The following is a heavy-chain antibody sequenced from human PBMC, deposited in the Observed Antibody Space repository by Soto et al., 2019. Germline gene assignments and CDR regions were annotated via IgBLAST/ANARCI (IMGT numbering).Heavy chain of an antibody. CDR3: ARAGDYPLTGAFDV. Sequence: QVQLQESGPGLVKPSGTLSLTCAVSGGSISSNNWWSWVRQPPGKGLEWIGEIYHSGSTNYNPSLKSRVTILVDKSKNEFSLNLGSVTAADTAMYYCARAGDYPLTGAFDVWGQGTMVTVSS. CDR1: GGSISSNNW. J-gene: IGHJ3*01. V-gene: IGHV4-4*02. D-gene: IGHD4-17*01. CDR2: IYHSGST.